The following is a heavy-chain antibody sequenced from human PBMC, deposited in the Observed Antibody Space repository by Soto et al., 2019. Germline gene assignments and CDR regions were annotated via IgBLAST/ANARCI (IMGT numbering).Heavy chain of an antibody. V-gene: IGHV3-11*05. Sequence: QVQLVESGGGLVKPGGSLRLSCAASGFTFSDYYMSWIRQAPGKGLEWVSYITRSSTYTNYADSVKGRFTIYRDNAKNSLYPQMNSLRAEDTAVYYCARPQGGGYDLNYWGQGTLVTVSS. CDR1: GFTFSDYY. CDR2: ITRSSTYT. J-gene: IGHJ4*02. CDR3: ARPQGGGYDLNY. D-gene: IGHD5-12*01.